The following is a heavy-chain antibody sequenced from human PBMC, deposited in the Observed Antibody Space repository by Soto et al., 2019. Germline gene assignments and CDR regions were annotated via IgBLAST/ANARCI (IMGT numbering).Heavy chain of an antibody. J-gene: IGHJ4*02. CDR2: ISHDGNTH. V-gene: IGHV3-30*18. CDR3: AKDRGGDCPDNSCYFGADY. CDR1: GFTFKFYG. Sequence: VQMVESGGGMVQPGKSLRLSCETSGFTFKFYGMHWVRQAPGKGLECVAVISHDGNTHYYADSVKGRFTISRDNSKNTLYFLMNSLGLDDSSTYYCAKDRGGDCPDNSCYFGADYWGQGALVTVSS. D-gene: IGHD2-2*01.